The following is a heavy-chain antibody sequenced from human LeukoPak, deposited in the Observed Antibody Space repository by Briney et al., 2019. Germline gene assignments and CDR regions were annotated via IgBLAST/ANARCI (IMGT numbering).Heavy chain of an antibody. Sequence: SETLSLTYTVSGGSISNSYWSWIRQPPGKGLEWIGYVNYSGSTNYNPSLKSRVTISVDTCNDHISLKPTSVTAADTAVYYCARRSRGYDTYLGLWFDPWGQGTLVTVSS. D-gene: IGHD5-12*01. CDR1: GGSISNSY. V-gene: IGHV4-59*08. J-gene: IGHJ5*02. CDR3: ARRSRGYDTYLGLWFDP. CDR2: VNYSGST.